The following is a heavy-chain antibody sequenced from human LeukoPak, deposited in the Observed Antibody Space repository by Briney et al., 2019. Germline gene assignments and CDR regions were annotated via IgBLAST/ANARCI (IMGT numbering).Heavy chain of an antibody. D-gene: IGHD2-2*01. CDR1: GFTVNTNY. V-gene: IGHV3-66*01. J-gene: IGHJ4*02. CDR3: AREFCSTATCYAGD. CDR2: IYSGGNT. Sequence: PGGSLRLSCAASGFTVNTNYMSWVRQAPGKGLEWVSVIYSGGNTNYAVSVKDRFTISRDNSKNTLYLQMNSLRAEDTAVYYCAREFCSTATCYAGDWGQGTLVTVSS.